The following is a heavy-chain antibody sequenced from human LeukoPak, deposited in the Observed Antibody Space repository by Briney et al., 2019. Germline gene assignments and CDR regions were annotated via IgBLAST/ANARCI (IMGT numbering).Heavy chain of an antibody. CDR1: GGSISSTNW. D-gene: IGHD3-16*01. CDR3: AESPGGRHHN. Sequence: ETLSLTCAVSGGSISSTNWWSWVRQAPGKGLEWVSVMYSGGDTYYADSVKGRFTISRDNSKNTLYLQMNSLRAEDTAVYYCAESPGGRHHNWGQGTLVTVSS. J-gene: IGHJ4*02. V-gene: IGHV3-53*01. CDR2: MYSGGDT.